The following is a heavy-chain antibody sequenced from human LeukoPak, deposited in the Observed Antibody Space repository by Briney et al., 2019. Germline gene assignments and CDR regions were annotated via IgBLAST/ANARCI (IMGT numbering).Heavy chain of an antibody. V-gene: IGHV5-51*01. CDR3: ARRSTHDAFDF. Sequence: GESLKISCKGSGYNFPNYWIGWVRQMPGKGLEWLGIIYPGDSTTRYSPSLQGQATVSADKSINTAYLQWSSLKASDTAMYYCARRSTHDAFDFWGQGTMVTVSS. CDR2: IYPGDSTT. CDR1: GYNFPNYW. J-gene: IGHJ3*01.